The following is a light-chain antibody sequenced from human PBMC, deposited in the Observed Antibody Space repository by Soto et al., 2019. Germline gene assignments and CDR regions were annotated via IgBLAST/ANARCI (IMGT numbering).Light chain of an antibody. CDR3: QQGYSFPVT. Sequence: IQMTQSPSSLSSSVGDEVTITCRASQTIMTYLNWYQQKPGKAPKLLVYAASSLQSGVPSRFSGSGSGTDFTLTISSLQPEDFATYYCQQGYSFPVTFGGGTKVDIK. J-gene: IGKJ4*01. CDR1: QTIMTY. CDR2: AAS. V-gene: IGKV1-39*01.